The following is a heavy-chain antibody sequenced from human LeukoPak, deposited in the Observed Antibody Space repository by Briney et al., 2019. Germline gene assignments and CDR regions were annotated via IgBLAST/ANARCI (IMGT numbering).Heavy chain of an antibody. CDR2: ISGSGGST. V-gene: IGHV3-23*01. J-gene: IGHJ4*02. D-gene: IGHD3-10*01. CDR3: AKDSSVYGSGIIDY. Sequence: GGSLRLSCAASGFTFSNYAMSWVRQAPGKGLEWVSAISGSGGSTYYADSVKGRFTISRDNSKNTLYLQMNSLRAEDTAVYYCAKDSSVYGSGIIDYWGQGTLVTVSS. CDR1: GFTFSNYA.